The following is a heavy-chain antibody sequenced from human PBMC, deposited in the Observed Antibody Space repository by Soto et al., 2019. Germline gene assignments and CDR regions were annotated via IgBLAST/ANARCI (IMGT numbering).Heavy chain of an antibody. D-gene: IGHD1-1*01. J-gene: IGHJ3*01. CDR3: VRDRGYPDSFDV. Sequence: GGSLRLSFVASWFTFRPYWMSWGRPAPGKGLVWVSRINRDGTTTPYADSVKGRFTISRDNAKNTLYLQMHSLRAEDTALYFCVRDRGYPDSFDVWGRGTMVTVSS. V-gene: IGHV3-74*01. CDR1: WFTFRPYW. CDR2: INRDGTTT.